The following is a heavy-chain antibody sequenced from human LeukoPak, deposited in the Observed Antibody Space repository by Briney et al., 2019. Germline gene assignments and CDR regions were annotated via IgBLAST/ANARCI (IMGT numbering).Heavy chain of an antibody. D-gene: IGHD5-12*01. V-gene: IGHV1-2*02. J-gene: IGHJ4*02. CDR2: IIPNSGGT. CDR1: GYXFTDYY. Sequence: ASVKVSCKASGYXFTDYYIHWVRQAPGQGLEWMGWIIPNSGGTNYAQRFQGRVTMTRDTSITTAYMELSSLRPDDTAVYYCARGGYSDYDSNYWGQGTLVTVSS. CDR3: ARGGYSDYDSNY.